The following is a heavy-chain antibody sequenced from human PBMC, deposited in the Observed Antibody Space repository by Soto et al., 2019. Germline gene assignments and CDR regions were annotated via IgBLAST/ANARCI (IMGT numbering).Heavy chain of an antibody. J-gene: IGHJ6*02. CDR2: INDSGIT. CDR1: GGSFSNYY. D-gene: IGHD3-3*01. CDR3: ARGRSSVPDRRGIGYYGLDV. Sequence: QVQLQQWGAEVLKPSETLSLTCVVNGGSFSNYYWTWIRQPPGKGLEWIGEINDSGITDSNPSLESRVTISVEMSKNQFSLRVNSVTAADTAVYHCARGRSSVPDRRGIGYYGLDVWGQGTTVTVSS. V-gene: IGHV4-34*01.